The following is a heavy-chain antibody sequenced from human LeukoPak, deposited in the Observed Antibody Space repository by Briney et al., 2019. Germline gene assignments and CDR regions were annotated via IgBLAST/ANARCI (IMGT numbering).Heavy chain of an antibody. V-gene: IGHV4-59*01. CDR3: ATRGEWLRGYYFDY. J-gene: IGHJ4*02. CDR2: IYYSGST. D-gene: IGHD5-12*01. Sequence: SETLSLTCTVSGGSISSYYWSWIRQPPGKGLEWIGYIYYSGSTNYNPSLKSRVTISVDTSKNQFSLKLSSVTAADTAVYYCATRGEWLRGYYFDYWGQGTLVTVSS. CDR1: GGSISSYY.